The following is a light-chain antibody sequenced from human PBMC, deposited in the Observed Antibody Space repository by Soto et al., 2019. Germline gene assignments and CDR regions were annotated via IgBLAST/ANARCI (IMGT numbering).Light chain of an antibody. J-gene: IGKJ5*01. V-gene: IGKV1-39*01. CDR3: QQRSNWPRT. CDR2: DAS. Sequence: DIQMTQSPSSLSASVGDRVTITCRTSQSINNYLNWYQQKPGKAPKLLIYDASNRATGIPARFSGSGSGTDFTLTISSLEPEDFAVYYCQQRSNWPRTFGQGTRLEIK. CDR1: QSINNY.